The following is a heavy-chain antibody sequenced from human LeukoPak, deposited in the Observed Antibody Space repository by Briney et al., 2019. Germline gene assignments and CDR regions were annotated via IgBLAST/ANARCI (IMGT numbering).Heavy chain of an antibody. D-gene: IGHD6-13*01. CDR3: AKGPPTLYSSSWYDN. CDR1: GFTFSSYG. V-gene: IGHV3-30*02. Sequence: PGGSLRLSCAASGFTFSSYGMHWVRQAPGKGLEWVAFIRYDGSNKYYADSVKGRFTISRDNSKNTLYLQMNSLRAEDTAVYYCAKGPPTLYSSSWYDNWGQGTLVTVSS. J-gene: IGHJ4*02. CDR2: IRYDGSNK.